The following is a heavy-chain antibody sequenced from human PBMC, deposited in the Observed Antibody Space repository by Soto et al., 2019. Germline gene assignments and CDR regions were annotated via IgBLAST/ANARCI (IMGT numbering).Heavy chain of an antibody. CDR3: ARDRVRLTIFGVVTPFDP. CDR1: GYTFTSSG. J-gene: IGHJ5*02. CDR2: ISAYNGNT. Sequence: ASVKVSCKASGYTFTSSGTSWMRQAPGQGLEWMGWISAYNGNTNYAQKHQGRVTMTTDTSTSTAYMELRSLRSDDTAVYYCARDRVRLTIFGVVTPFDPWGQGTLVTVSS. V-gene: IGHV1-18*04. D-gene: IGHD3-3*01.